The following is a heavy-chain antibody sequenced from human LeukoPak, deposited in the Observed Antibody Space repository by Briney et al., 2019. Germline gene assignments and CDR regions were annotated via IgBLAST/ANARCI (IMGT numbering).Heavy chain of an antibody. J-gene: IGHJ6*03. V-gene: IGHV4-4*07. CDR2: IYSNGIT. CDR1: GVSISSYY. Sequence: SEALSLTCNVSGVSISSYYWSWIRLPAGKGLEWIGRIYSNGITNYNPSLQSRITMSVDTSKKELSLKLSSVTAADTAVYYCAGSPNFYYYMPVWGKGTTVTVSS. CDR3: AGSPNFYYYMPV.